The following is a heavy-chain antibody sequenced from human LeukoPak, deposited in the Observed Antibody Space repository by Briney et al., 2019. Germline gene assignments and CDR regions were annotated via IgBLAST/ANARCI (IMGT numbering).Heavy chain of an antibody. V-gene: IGHV1-2*02. J-gene: IGHJ4*02. CDR3: VRGGSRYCSGTSCPLFDF. Sequence: GASVKVSCKASRYTFTDYYIHWVRQAPGQGLEWMGWINPDSGGTNYAQKFQGRVTVIRDTSINTAYMELMWLRSDDTGIYYCVRGGSRYCSGTSCPLFDFWGQGTLVTVSS. CDR1: RYTFTDYY. CDR2: INPDSGGT. D-gene: IGHD2-2*01.